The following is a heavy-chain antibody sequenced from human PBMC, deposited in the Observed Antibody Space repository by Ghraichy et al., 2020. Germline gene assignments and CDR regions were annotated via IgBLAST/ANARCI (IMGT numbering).Heavy chain of an antibody. J-gene: IGHJ6*02. V-gene: IGHV3-30*02. CDR1: GFTFSSYG. Sequence: GSLRLSCAASGFTFSSYGMHWVRQAPGKGLEWVAFIRYDGSNKYYADSVKGRFTISRDNSKNTLYLQMNSLRAEDTAVYYCAKEQVPSGYYDSSGLYGMDVWGQGTTVTVSS. CDR2: IRYDGSNK. D-gene: IGHD3-22*01. CDR3: AKEQVPSGYYDSSGLYGMDV.